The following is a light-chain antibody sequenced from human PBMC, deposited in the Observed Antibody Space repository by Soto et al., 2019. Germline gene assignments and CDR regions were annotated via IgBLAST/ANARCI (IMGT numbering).Light chain of an antibody. CDR2: GTS. CDR3: QQYHNSPRT. Sequence: EIVLTQSPGTLSLSPGERATLSCRASQSVNSNYLAWYQQKPGQGPRLLMYGTSNRATGIPDRFSGSGSGTVFTLTICRLEPEDFAVYYRQQYHNSPRTFGQGTKVEIK. CDR1: QSVNSNY. J-gene: IGKJ1*01. V-gene: IGKV3-20*01.